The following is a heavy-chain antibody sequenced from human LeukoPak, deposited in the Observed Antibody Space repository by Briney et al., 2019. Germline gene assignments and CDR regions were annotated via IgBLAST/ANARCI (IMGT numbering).Heavy chain of an antibody. CDR3: ARGTYSSSPFDS. CDR1: GFTFSSYA. V-gene: IGHV3-30-3*01. D-gene: IGHD6-6*01. CDR2: ISYDGSNK. Sequence: PGGSLRLSCAASGFTFSSYAMHWVRQAPGKGLEWVAVISYDGSNKYYADSVKGRFTISRDNSKNTLYLQMNSLRAEDTAVYYCARGTYSSSPFDSWGQGILVTVSS. J-gene: IGHJ4*02.